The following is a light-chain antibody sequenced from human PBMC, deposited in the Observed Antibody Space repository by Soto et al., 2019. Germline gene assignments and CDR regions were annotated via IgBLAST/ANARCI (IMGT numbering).Light chain of an antibody. V-gene: IGKV3-20*01. Sequence: EIVLTQSPGTLSLSPGERATLSFRASQSVSSSYLAWYQQKSGQAPRLLIYGAASRATGIPDRFSGSGSGTDFTLTISRLDPEDFAVYYCQQYGSSFRTFGQGTKVDIK. CDR3: QQYGSSFRT. CDR2: GAA. J-gene: IGKJ1*01. CDR1: QSVSSSY.